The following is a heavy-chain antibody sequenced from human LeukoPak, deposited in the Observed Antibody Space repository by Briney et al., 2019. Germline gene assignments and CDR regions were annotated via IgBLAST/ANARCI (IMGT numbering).Heavy chain of an antibody. V-gene: IGHV3-30*04. CDR1: GFTFSSYA. CDR3: ARDLTGPDRDY. CDR2: ISYDGSNK. D-gene: IGHD1-14*01. Sequence: GGSLRLSCAASGFTFSSYAMHWVRQAPGKGLEWVAVISYDGSNKCYADSVKGRFTISRDNSKNTLYLQMNSLRAEDTAVYYCARDLTGPDRDYWGQGTLVTVPS. J-gene: IGHJ4*02.